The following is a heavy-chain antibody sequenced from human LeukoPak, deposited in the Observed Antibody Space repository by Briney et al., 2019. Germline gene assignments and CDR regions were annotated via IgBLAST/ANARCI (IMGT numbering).Heavy chain of an antibody. CDR1: GFTFRNYG. D-gene: IGHD3-9*01. V-gene: IGHV3-48*02. CDR3: ARTGVVRYDIVTGYYIDY. J-gene: IGHJ4*02. CDR2: ISSSSSTI. Sequence: GGSLRLSCAASGFTFRNYGMQWVRQAPGRGLEWVLYISSSSSTIYYADSVKGRFTISRDNAKNSLYLQMNSLRDEDTAVYYCARTGVVRYDIVTGYYIDYWGQGTLVTVSS.